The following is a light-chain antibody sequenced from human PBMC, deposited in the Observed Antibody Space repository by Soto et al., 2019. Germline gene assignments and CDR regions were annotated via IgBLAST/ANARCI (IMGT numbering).Light chain of an antibody. CDR1: QSVGSH. CDR2: GAS. Sequence: IVMTQGRVTLSVSPGERATRSCRASQSVGSHLAWYQQRPGQAPRLLIYGASYRATGIPARFSGSGSGTDFTLTISSLQSEDFAVYYCQQYDNWPPFTFGPGTKGD. V-gene: IGKV3-15*01. J-gene: IGKJ3*01. CDR3: QQYDNWPPFT.